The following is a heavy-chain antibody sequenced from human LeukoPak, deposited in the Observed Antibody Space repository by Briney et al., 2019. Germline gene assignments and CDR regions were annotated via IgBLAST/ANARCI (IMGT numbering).Heavy chain of an antibody. CDR3: ARQVTMVRGVINNNWFDP. V-gene: IGHV1-18*01. D-gene: IGHD3-10*01. J-gene: IGHJ5*02. Sequence: ASVKVSCKASGYTFTSYGISWVRQAPGQGLEWMGWISAYNGNTNYAQKLQGRVTMTTDTSTSTAYMELRSLRSDDTAVYYCARQVTMVRGVINNNWFDPWGQGTLVTVSS. CDR2: ISAYNGNT. CDR1: GYTFTSYG.